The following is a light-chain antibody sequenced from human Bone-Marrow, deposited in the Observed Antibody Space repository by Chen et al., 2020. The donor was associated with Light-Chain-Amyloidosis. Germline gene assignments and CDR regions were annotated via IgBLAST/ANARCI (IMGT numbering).Light chain of an antibody. J-gene: IGLJ1*01. Sequence: QSALTQPSSASGSPGQSTTISCTGTSSDVGDDNHFSWYQQHPDKAPKLMIYEVTNRPSWVPDRFSGSKSDNTASLTISGLQTEDEADYFCSSYTITNTLVFGSGTRVTVL. CDR3: SSYTITNTLV. CDR1: SSDVGDDNH. V-gene: IGLV2-14*01. CDR2: EVT.